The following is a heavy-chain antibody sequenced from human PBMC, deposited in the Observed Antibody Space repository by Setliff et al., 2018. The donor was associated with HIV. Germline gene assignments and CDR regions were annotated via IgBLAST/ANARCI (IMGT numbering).Heavy chain of an antibody. CDR1: GYTFTDNY. CDR3: ATKVYCTNGVCLDAFDI. V-gene: IGHV1-2*06. J-gene: IGHJ3*02. D-gene: IGHD2-8*01. Sequence: GASVKVSCKASGYTFTDNYMHWVRQAPGQGLEWMGRIIPNSAGTNYAQKFQGRVTMTRDTSISTAYMELSRLRSDDTAVYYCATKVYCTNGVCLDAFDIWGQGTRGTVSS. CDR2: IIPNSAGT.